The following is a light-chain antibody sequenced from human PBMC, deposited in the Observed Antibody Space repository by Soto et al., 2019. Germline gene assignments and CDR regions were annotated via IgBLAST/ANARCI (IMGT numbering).Light chain of an antibody. CDR3: QQYNNWPPRYT. Sequence: EIVMTQSPATLSVSPGERATLSCRASQSVNSNLAWYQQKPGQAPRLLIYGAPTRATGIPARFSGSGSGTEFTLTISSLESEDFAVYYCQQYNNWPPRYTFGQGTKLEIK. CDR2: GAP. V-gene: IGKV3-15*01. CDR1: QSVNSN. J-gene: IGKJ2*01.